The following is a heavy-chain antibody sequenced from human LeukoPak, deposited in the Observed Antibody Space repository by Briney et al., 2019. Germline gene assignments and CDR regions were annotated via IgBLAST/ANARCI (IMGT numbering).Heavy chain of an antibody. Sequence: SVKVSCKASGGTFSSYAISWVRQAPGQGLEWMGRIIPILGIANYAQKFQGRVTITADKSTSTAYMELSSLRSGDTAVYYCVTSYYDSSGYYDYWGPGTLVTVSS. J-gene: IGHJ4*02. CDR3: VTSYYDSSGYYDY. V-gene: IGHV1-69*04. D-gene: IGHD3-22*01. CDR1: GGTFSSYA. CDR2: IIPILGIA.